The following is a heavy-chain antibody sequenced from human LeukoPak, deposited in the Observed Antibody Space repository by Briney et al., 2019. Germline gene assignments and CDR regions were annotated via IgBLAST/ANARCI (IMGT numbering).Heavy chain of an antibody. CDR1: GFTVSSNY. J-gene: IGHJ4*02. CDR3: ARVASRAFDY. V-gene: IGHV3-66*01. CDR2: IYTGATT. Sequence: GGSLGLSCAASGFTVSSNYMSWVRQAPGKGLEWVSIIYTGATTYYADSVKGRFTLSRDNSKNTLYLQMNSLRAEDTAMYYCARVASRAFDYWGQGTLVTVSS.